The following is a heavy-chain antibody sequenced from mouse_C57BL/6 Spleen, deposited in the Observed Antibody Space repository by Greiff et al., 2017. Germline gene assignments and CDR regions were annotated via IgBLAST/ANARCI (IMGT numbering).Heavy chain of an antibody. Sequence: EVKVEESGPGLVKPSQSLSLTCSVTGYSITSGYYWNWIRQFPGNKLEWMGYISYDGSNNYNPSLKNRISITRDTSKNQFFLKLNSVTTEDTATYYCARGDGSSLFDYWGQGTTLTVSS. J-gene: IGHJ2*01. V-gene: IGHV3-6*01. CDR2: ISYDGSN. CDR1: GYSITSGYY. D-gene: IGHD1-1*01. CDR3: ARGDGSSLFDY.